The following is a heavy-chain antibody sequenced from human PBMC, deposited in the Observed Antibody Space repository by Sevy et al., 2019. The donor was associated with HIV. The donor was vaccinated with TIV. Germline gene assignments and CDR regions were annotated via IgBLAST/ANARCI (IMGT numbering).Heavy chain of an antibody. J-gene: IGHJ6*02. CDR1: GYTLNDYG. CDR3: ARVDPYYEFGDV. CDR2: VTTYKDST. Sequence: ASVKVSCKASGYTLNDYGISWVRQAPGQGLAWIGWVTTYKDSTNYAQNFQGGVTLTTDTSTNTAYMELRSLRSDDTAVYYCARVDPYYEFGDVWGQGTTVTVSS. D-gene: IGHD3-3*01. V-gene: IGHV1-18*01.